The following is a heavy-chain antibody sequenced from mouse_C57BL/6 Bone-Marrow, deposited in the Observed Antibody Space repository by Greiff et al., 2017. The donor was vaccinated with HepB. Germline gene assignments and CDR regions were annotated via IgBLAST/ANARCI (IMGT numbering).Heavy chain of an antibody. Sequence: QVQLQQSGAELVKPGASVKMSCKASGYTFTSYWITWVKQRPGQGLEWIGDIYPGSGSTNYNEKFKSKATLTVVTSSSTAYMQLSSLTSEDSAVYYCARGNGKDYWGQGTTLTVSS. CDR3: ARGNGKDY. CDR1: GYTFTSYW. J-gene: IGHJ2*01. CDR2: IYPGSGST. D-gene: IGHD2-1*01. V-gene: IGHV1-55*01.